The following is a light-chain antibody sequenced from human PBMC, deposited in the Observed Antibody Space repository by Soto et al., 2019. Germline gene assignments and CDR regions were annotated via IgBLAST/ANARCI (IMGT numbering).Light chain of an antibody. CDR3: CSYAGSYTLEV. CDR1: SSDVGNYNY. J-gene: IGLJ2*01. CDR2: DVS. Sequence: QSALTQPRSVSGSPGQSVTISCTGSSSDVGNYNYVSWYQQHPGKAPKLMIYDVSKRPSGVPDRFSGSKSGNTASLTISGLQAEDEADYYCCSYAGSYTLEVFGGGTKLTVL. V-gene: IGLV2-11*01.